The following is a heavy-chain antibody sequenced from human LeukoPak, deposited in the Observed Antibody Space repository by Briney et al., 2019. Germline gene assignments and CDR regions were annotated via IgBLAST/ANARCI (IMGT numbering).Heavy chain of an antibody. J-gene: IGHJ3*02. CDR1: GASISNYH. CDR2: IYTSGST. V-gene: IGHV4-4*07. Sequence: SETLSLTCTVSGASISNYHWSWIRQPAGKGLEWLGRIYTSGSTNYNPSLKSRLTMSVDTSKNQFPLKLASVTAAETAVYYCARGGAAAGAFDIWGQGTMVTVSS. D-gene: IGHD6-13*01. CDR3: ARGGAAAGAFDI.